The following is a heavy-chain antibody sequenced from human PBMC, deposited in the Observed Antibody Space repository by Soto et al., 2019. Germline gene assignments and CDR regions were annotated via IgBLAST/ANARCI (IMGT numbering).Heavy chain of an antibody. CDR3: AKDVVWSGYSYYYGMDV. V-gene: IGHV3-9*01. D-gene: IGHD3-3*01. Sequence: EVQLVESGGGLVQPGRSLRLSCAASGFTFADYAMHWVRQAPGKGLEWVSGISWNSGNIDYADSVKGRFTISRDNAKNSLYLQMNSLRPEDTALYYCAKDVVWSGYSYYYGMDVWGPGTTVTVS. J-gene: IGHJ6*02. CDR1: GFTFADYA. CDR2: ISWNSGNI.